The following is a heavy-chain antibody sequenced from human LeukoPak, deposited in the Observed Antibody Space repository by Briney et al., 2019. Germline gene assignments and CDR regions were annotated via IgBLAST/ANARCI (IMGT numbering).Heavy chain of an antibody. CDR1: GGSISSYY. J-gene: IGHJ5*02. CDR2: IYTSGST. Sequence: SETLSLTCTVSGGSISSYYWSWIRQPAGKGLEWIGRIYTSGSTNYNPSLKSRVTMSVDTSRNQFSLKLSSVTAADTAVYYCARAVSRVVAATPDWFDPWGQGTLVTVSS. V-gene: IGHV4-4*07. CDR3: ARAVSRVVAATPDWFDP. D-gene: IGHD2-15*01.